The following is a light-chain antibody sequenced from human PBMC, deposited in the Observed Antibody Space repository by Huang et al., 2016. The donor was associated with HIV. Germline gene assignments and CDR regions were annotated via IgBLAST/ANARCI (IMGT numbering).Light chain of an antibody. Sequence: EIVLTQSPATLSLSPGEGATLSCRASQSIGSYLAWYPQRPGQAPRLLIYDASVRATGIPARFSGRGSGTDFTLTISSLEPEDFAVYYCQQRNNWPPWTFGQGTKVELK. V-gene: IGKV3-11*01. CDR3: QQRNNWPPWT. J-gene: IGKJ1*01. CDR1: QSIGSY. CDR2: DAS.